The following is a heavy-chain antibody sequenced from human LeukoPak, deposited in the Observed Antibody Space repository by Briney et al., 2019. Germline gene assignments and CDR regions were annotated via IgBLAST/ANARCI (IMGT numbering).Heavy chain of an antibody. J-gene: IGHJ4*01. CDR1: SASITSYY. CDR2: IYSSGST. D-gene: IGHD4-23*01. Sequence: SGTLSLTCTVSSASITSYYWSWIRQPAGKGLEWIGRIYSSGSTNFNPSLQSPVTMSVDTSKNQFSLNMTSVTAADTAVYYCARDRTYGGNSGFDYWGLGTLVTVSS. V-gene: IGHV4-4*07. CDR3: ARDRTYGGNSGFDY.